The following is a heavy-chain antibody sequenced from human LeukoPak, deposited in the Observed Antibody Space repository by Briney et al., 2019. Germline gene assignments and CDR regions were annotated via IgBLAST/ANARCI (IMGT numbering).Heavy chain of an antibody. CDR2: IYSGGGT. D-gene: IGHD5-24*01. V-gene: IGHV3-53*01. CDR3: ARDDRRDGHNYAFDY. Sequence: GGSLRLSCVASGFTVSSNYMSWVRQAPGKGLEWVSVIYSGGGTYYADSVKGRFTISRDNSKNTLYLRMNSLSADDTAVYYCARDDRRDGHNYAFDYWGQGTPVTVSS. J-gene: IGHJ4*02. CDR1: GFTVSSNY.